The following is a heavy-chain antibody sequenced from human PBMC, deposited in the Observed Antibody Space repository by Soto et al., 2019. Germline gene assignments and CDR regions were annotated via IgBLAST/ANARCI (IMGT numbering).Heavy chain of an antibody. Sequence: ASLKVSCNASCYAFTSYGISCVRQAPGQGLEWVGWISGYNANTKYAQKFQGRVTMSTDTSTNTAYMELRSLRSDDTAVYYCARDFYPLAYYFDYWGQGTLVTVSS. CDR1: CYAFTSYG. J-gene: IGHJ4*02. V-gene: IGHV1-18*04. CDR3: ARDFYPLAYYFDY. CDR2: ISGYNANT.